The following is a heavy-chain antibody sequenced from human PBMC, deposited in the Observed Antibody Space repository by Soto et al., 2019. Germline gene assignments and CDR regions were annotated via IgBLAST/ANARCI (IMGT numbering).Heavy chain of an antibody. J-gene: IGHJ4*02. CDR1: GYTFTSYY. D-gene: IGHD2-2*02. V-gene: IGHV1-46*01. CDR2: INPSGGST. CDR3: ARVRGYCSSTSCYTSSGIDY. Sequence: CKASGYTFTSYYMHWVRQAPGQGLEWIGIINPSGGSTSYAQKFQGRVTMTRDTSTSTVYMELSSLRSEDTAVYYCARVRGYCSSTSCYTSSGIDYWGQGTLVTVSS.